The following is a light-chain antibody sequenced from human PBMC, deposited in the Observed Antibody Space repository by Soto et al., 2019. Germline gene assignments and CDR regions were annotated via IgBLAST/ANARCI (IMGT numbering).Light chain of an antibody. J-gene: IGKJ3*01. V-gene: IGKV1-9*01. CDR2: AAS. Sequence: DIQLTQSPSFLSASVGDRVTITCRASQGISSYLAWYQQKPGKAPKLLIYAASTLQSGVPSRFSGSGSGTEFTLTMSSLQPEDFATYYCQPGGTFGPATKVDI. CDR1: QGISSY. CDR3: QPGGT.